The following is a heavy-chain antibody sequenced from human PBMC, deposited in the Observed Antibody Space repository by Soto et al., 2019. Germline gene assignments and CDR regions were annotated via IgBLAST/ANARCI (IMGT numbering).Heavy chain of an antibody. V-gene: IGHV1-3*01. CDR1: GYTFTSYA. CDR2: INAGNGNT. Sequence: GASVKVSCKASGYTFTSYAMHWVRQAPGQRLEWMGWINAGNGNTKYSQKFQGRFTISRDNSKNTMYLQMNSLRAEDTAVYYCARDGPYSSAYYVDYFWGQGTLVTVSS. J-gene: IGHJ4*02. D-gene: IGHD6-19*01. CDR3: ARDGPYSSAYYVDYF.